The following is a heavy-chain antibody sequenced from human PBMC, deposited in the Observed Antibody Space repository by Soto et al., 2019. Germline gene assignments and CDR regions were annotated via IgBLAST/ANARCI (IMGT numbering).Heavy chain of an antibody. CDR2: IIPIFGTA. CDR3: ARVVWFLEFWIRD. CDR1: GGTFSSYA. V-gene: IGHV1-69*13. Sequence: ALVKVSCKASGGTFSSYAISWVRQAPGQGLEWMGGIIPIFGTANYAQKFQGRVTITADESTSTAYMELSSLRSEDTAVYYCARVVWFLEFWIRDWRHGTLVTVSS. J-gene: IGHJ4*01. D-gene: IGHD3-3*01.